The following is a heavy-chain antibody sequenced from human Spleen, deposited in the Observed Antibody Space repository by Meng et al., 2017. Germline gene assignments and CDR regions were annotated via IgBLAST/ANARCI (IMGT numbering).Heavy chain of an antibody. CDR2: IGHSGFT. CDR3: VRSRAWVRTGFDP. J-gene: IGHJ5*02. Sequence: QSQLQEAGPGLVEPSDTASLTCSVSGDSISSSDSYWGWIGQSPGKGLDWIGSIGHSGFTYYTPSLESRVTVSVDTSRSQLSLELTAVTAADTAVYYCVRSRAWVRTGFDPWGQGTLVTVSS. D-gene: IGHD1/OR15-1a*01. V-gene: IGHV4-39*01. CDR1: GDSISSSDSY.